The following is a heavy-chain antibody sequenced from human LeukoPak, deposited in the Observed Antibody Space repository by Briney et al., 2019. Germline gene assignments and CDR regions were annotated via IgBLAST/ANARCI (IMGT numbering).Heavy chain of an antibody. CDR2: VSAYNGNT. CDR3: ARDRTDIVVVPAAPMGWFDP. CDR1: GYTFTSYG. J-gene: IGHJ5*02. D-gene: IGHD2-2*01. Sequence: ASVKASCKASGYTFTSYGISWVRQAPGQGLEWMGWVSAYNGNTNYAQKLQGRVTMTTDTSTSTAYMELRNLRSDDTAVYYCARDRTDIVVVPAAPMGWFDPWGQGTLVTVSS. V-gene: IGHV1-18*01.